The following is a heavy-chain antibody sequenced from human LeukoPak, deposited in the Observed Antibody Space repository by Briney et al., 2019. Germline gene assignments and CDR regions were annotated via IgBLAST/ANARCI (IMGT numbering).Heavy chain of an antibody. J-gene: IGHJ4*02. CDR1: GGSFSGYY. D-gene: IGHD5-18*01. V-gene: IGHV4-34*01. Sequence: SETLSLTCAVYGGSFSGYYWSWIRQPPGKGLEWIGEINHSGSTNYNPSLKSRVTISVDTSKNQFSLKLSSVTAADTAVYYCARHMRGRGYPAMATSDYWGQGTLVTVSS. CDR3: ARHMRGRGYPAMATSDY. CDR2: INHSGST.